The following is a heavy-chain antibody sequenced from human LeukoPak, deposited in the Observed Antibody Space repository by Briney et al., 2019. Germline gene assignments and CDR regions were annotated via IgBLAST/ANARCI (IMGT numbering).Heavy chain of an antibody. CDR3: AKAGPTVTNLDD. CDR2: IRYDGSNK. J-gene: IGHJ4*02. D-gene: IGHD4-17*01. CDR1: GFTFSSYG. V-gene: IGHV3-30*02. Sequence: GGSLRLSCAASGFTFSSYGMHWARQAPGKGLEWVAFIRYDGSNKYYADSVKGRFTISRDNSKNTLYLQMNSLRAEDTAVYYCAKAGPTVTNLDDWGQGTLVTVSS.